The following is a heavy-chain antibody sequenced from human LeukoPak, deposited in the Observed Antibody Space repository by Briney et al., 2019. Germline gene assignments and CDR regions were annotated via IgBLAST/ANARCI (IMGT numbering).Heavy chain of an antibody. V-gene: IGHV1-2*02. Sequence: ASVKVSCKASGYTFTGYYMHWVRQAPGQGLEWMGWINPNSGGTNYAQKFQGRVTMTRDTSISTACMELSRLRSDDTAVYYCAHLGSVGGSLFDYWGQGTLVTVSS. D-gene: IGHD1-26*01. CDR1: GYTFTGYY. CDR2: INPNSGGT. CDR3: AHLGSVGGSLFDY. J-gene: IGHJ4*02.